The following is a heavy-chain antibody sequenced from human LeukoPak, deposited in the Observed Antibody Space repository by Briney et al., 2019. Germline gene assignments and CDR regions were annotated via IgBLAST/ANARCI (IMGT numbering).Heavy chain of an antibody. V-gene: IGHV3-11*01. CDR2: ISSSGNTI. CDR3: ARDQDTAHAYDI. D-gene: IGHD5-18*01. CDR1: GFTFSDYY. Sequence: GGSLRLSCAASGFTFSDYYMSWIRQAPGEGLEWVSYISSSGNTIYYADSVRGRFTISRDNAKRSLFLQMNSLRAEDTAVYYCARDQDTAHAYDIWGQGTMVTVSS. J-gene: IGHJ3*02.